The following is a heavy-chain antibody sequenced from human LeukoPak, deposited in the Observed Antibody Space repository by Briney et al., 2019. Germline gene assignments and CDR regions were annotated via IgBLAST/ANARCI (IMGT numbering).Heavy chain of an antibody. CDR1: GGTISSYY. D-gene: IGHD3-10*01. V-gene: IGHV4-4*09. CDR2: IYHSGST. J-gene: IGHJ3*01. CDR3: ARADLSYYYGSGSYYQA. Sequence: SETLSLTCTVSGGTISSYYWSWIRQPPGKGLEWIGYIYHSGSTYYNPSLKSRVTISVDTSKNQFSLKLSSVTVADTAVYYCARADLSYYYGSGSYYQAWGQGTMVTVSS.